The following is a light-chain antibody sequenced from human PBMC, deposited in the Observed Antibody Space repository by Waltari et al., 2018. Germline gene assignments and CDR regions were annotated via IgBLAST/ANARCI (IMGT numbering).Light chain of an antibody. J-gene: IGKJ2*01. CDR1: QSLLHINGYNS. CDR3: MQSLQTPYT. V-gene: IGKV2-28*01. Sequence: DIVMTQSPLSLPVTPGEPASISCRSSQSLLHINGYNSLDWYLQKPGQSPQLLLYLVSKRAYGVPDRFTGSGSGTDFTLEISRVEAEDVGIYYCMQSLQTPYTFGQGTKLEIK. CDR2: LVS.